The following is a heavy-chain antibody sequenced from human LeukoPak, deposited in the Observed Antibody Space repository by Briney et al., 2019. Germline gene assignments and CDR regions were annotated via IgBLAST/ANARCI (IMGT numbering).Heavy chain of an antibody. V-gene: IGHV1-2*02. CDR1: GYTFTSYA. CDR2: INPNSGGT. J-gene: IGHJ6*03. Sequence: ASVKVSCKASGYTFTSYAMNWVRQAPGQGLEWMGWINPNSGGTNYAQKFQGRVTMTRDTSISTAYMELSRLRSDDTAVYYCARDATRIQLWSLVGGYYYYYMDVWGKGTTVTVSS. CDR3: ARDATRIQLWSLVGGYYYYYMDV. D-gene: IGHD5-18*01.